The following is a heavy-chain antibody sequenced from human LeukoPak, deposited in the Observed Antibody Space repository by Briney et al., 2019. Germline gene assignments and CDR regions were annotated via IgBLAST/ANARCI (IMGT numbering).Heavy chain of an antibody. CDR2: TSGDGGAT. V-gene: IGHV3-23*01. CDR1: GFTFSSYA. J-gene: IGHJ4*02. Sequence: GGSLRLSCAASGFTFSSYAMSWVRQSTGKGLEWVSSTSGDGGATYYSNSVKGRFTISRDNSRNTLYLQMNSLRAEDTAVYYCASNPPFYDGDFDYWGQGTLVTVSS. CDR3: ASNPPFYDGDFDY. D-gene: IGHD2/OR15-2a*01.